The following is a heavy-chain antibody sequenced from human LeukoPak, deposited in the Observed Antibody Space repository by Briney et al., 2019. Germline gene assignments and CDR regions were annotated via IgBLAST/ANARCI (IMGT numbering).Heavy chain of an antibody. D-gene: IGHD6-13*01. CDR1: GGSFSAYY. CDR2: INHSRST. CDR3: ARKARSYSSTWQTRGGNWFDP. Sequence: SETLSLTCAVYGGSFSAYYWNWIRQPPGKGLEWIGEINHSRSTNYNPSLKSRVTISVDTSKNQFSLRLSSVTAADTAVYYCARKARSYSSTWQTRGGNWFDPWGQGTLVTVSS. V-gene: IGHV4-34*01. J-gene: IGHJ5*02.